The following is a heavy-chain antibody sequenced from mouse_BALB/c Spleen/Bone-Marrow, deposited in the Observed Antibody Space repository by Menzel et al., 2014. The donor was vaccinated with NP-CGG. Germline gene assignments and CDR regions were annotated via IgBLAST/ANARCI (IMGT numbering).Heavy chain of an antibody. V-gene: IGHV1-80*01. D-gene: IGHD1-1*01. CDR3: ASRGDYSYAMDY. CDR1: GYTFSNYW. J-gene: IGHJ4*01. CDR2: IYPGDGDT. Sequence: VQLQQSGAELVRPGSSVKISCKASGYTFSNYWMNWMKQRPGQGLEWIGQIYPGDGDTNYIGKFTGKATLTADKSSNTAYMQLSSLTSEDSAVYFCASRGDYSYAMDYWGQGTSVTVSS.